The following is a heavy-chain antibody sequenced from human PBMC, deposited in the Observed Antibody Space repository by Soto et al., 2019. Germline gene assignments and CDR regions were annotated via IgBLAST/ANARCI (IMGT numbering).Heavy chain of an antibody. V-gene: IGHV3-74*03. Sequence: EVQLVESGGGLVQPGGSLRLSCAASGFTFGDYWMHWVRQPPGKGPEWVSRMTGDGRTTQYADSVKGRFTASRDNAKSTLYLQMNSLRAEDTAVYYCATAEVDYLGPGTLVTVSS. CDR1: GFTFGDYW. J-gene: IGHJ4*02. CDR2: MTGDGRTT. CDR3: ATAEVDY.